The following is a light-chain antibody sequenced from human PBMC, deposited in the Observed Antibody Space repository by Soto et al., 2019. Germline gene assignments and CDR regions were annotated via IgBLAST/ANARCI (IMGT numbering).Light chain of an antibody. CDR1: QSFSNY. Sequence: DIVVTQSPATLSLSPGERVTPPCRASQSFSNYLAWYQQKPGQAPRLLIYDASKRATGIPARFSGRGSGTDFTLTISSLEPEDFAVYYCQQRSDWPLTFGGGTKVEIK. CDR3: QQRSDWPLT. J-gene: IGKJ4*01. CDR2: DAS. V-gene: IGKV3-11*01.